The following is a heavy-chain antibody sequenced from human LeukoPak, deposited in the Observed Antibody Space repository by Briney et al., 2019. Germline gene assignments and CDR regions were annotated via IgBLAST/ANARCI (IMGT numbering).Heavy chain of an antibody. CDR3: ARNASDSGTSYFDY. CDR2: IYYSGST. D-gene: IGHD1-26*01. CDR1: GGSISSSNYS. Sequence: SETLSLTCTVSGGSISSSNYSWGWIRQPPGKGLEWIGSIYYSGSTSYNPSLKSRVTISVDTSKNQFSLKLGSVTAADTAVYYCARNASDSGTSYFDYWGQGTLVTVSS. V-gene: IGHV4-39*01. J-gene: IGHJ4*02.